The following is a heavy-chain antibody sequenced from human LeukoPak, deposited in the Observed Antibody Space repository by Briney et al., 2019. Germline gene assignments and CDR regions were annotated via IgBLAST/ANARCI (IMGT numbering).Heavy chain of an antibody. CDR2: IYYSGST. V-gene: IGHV4-59*01. CDR3: ARVDCSGGSCYHHPVDY. Sequence: SETLSLTCTVSGGSISSYYWSWIRQPPGKGLEWIGYIYYSGSTNYNPSLKSRVTISVDTSKNQFSLKLSSVTAADTAVYYCARVDCSGGSCYHHPVDYWGQGALVTVSS. D-gene: IGHD2-15*01. J-gene: IGHJ4*02. CDR1: GGSISSYY.